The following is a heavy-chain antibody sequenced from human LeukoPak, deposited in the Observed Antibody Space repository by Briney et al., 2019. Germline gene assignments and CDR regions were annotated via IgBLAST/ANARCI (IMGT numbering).Heavy chain of an antibody. V-gene: IGHV1-69*04. D-gene: IGHD2-15*01. CDR1: GGTFTNYA. CDR3: ARGGIDCSGGSRFYYFGH. CDR2: IIPIVGIA. Sequence: SVKVSCKASGGTFTNYAINWVRQAPGQGLEWMGRIIPIVGIANYAQKFQGRVTITADKSTTTAHMELSSLRSEDTAVYYCARGGIDCSGGSRFYYFGHWGQGTLVTVSS. J-gene: IGHJ4*02.